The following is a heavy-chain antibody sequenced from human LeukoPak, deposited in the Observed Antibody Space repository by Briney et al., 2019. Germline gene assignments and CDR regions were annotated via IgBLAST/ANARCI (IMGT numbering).Heavy chain of an antibody. V-gene: IGHV3-30*02. CDR1: GFTFSRHG. CDR3: AKGVGGSANYYYMDV. CDR2: IRNDGSGQ. Sequence: GGSLRLSCAASGFTFSRHGMHWVRQAPGKGLDWVAFIRNDGSGQYYTDSVTGRFTISRDDSKNALNLQMNSLRPGDTAVYYCAKGVGGSANYYYMDVWGKGTTVTVSS. J-gene: IGHJ6*03. D-gene: IGHD3-10*01.